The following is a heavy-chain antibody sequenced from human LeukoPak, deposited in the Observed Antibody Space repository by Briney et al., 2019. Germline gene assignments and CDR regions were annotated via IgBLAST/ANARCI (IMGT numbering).Heavy chain of an antibody. V-gene: IGHV4-61*05. J-gene: IGHJ1*01. CDR3: ARGGAARLHFQN. CDR1: GGSISSSSYY. CDR2: IYHSGST. D-gene: IGHD6-6*01. Sequence: SETLSLTCTVSGGSISSSSYYWGWIRQPPGKGLEWIGYIYHSGSTNYNPSLQSRVTISVDTSKNQFSLNLNSVTAADTAVYYCARGGAARLHFQNWGQGTLVTVSS.